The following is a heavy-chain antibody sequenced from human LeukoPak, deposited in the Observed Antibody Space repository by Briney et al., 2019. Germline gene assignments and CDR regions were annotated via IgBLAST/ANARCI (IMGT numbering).Heavy chain of an antibody. Sequence: SGGSLRLSCAASGFTFSDYYMSWIRQAPGKGLEWVSYISSSGSTIYYADSVKGRFTISRDNAKDSLYLQMNSLRAEDTAVYYCARDPYDSSGYYFQGYYYYGMDVWGQGTTVTVSS. J-gene: IGHJ6*02. CDR2: ISSSGSTI. CDR3: ARDPYDSSGYYFQGYYYYGMDV. CDR1: GFTFSDYY. D-gene: IGHD3-22*01. V-gene: IGHV3-11*01.